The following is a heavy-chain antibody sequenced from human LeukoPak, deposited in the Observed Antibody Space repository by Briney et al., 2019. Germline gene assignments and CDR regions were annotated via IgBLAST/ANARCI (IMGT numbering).Heavy chain of an antibody. CDR3: ARPNIRYCSGGACPNDGSDY. Sequence: SETLSLTCTVSGGSISSSNYYWGWIRQPPGKGLEWIGSIYYSGSTYYSPSLKSRVTISVDTSKNQFSLKLSSVTAADTAVYYCARPNIRYCSGGACPNDGSDYWGQGTLVTVSS. V-gene: IGHV4-39*07. D-gene: IGHD2-15*01. CDR1: GGSISSSNYY. J-gene: IGHJ4*02. CDR2: IYYSGST.